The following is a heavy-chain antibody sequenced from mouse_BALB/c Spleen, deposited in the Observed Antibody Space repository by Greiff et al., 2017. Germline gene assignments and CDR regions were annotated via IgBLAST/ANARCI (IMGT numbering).Heavy chain of an antibody. J-gene: IGHJ1*01. CDR2: ISTYYGDA. D-gene: IGHD4-1*01. CDR1: GYTFTDYA. V-gene: IGHV1S137*01. CDR3: AREELGRYFDV. Sequence: QVQLQQSGAELVRPGVSVKISCKGSGYTFTDYAMHWVKQSHAKSLEWIGVISTYYGDASYNQKFKGKATMTVDKSSSTAYMELARLTSVDSAIYYCAREELGRYFDVWGAGTTVTVSS.